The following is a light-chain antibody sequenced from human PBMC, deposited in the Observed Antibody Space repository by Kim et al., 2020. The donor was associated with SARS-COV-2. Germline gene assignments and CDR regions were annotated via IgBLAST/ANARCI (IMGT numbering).Light chain of an antibody. J-gene: IGKJ1*01. Sequence: DIQVTQSPSTLSVSIGDRVTITCRASQSISNWLAWYQQKPGKAPKLLIYKASNLESGVPSRFSGSGSGTEFTLTISSLQPDDFATYYCQQYNNYFRTFGQGTKVDIK. CDR2: KAS. CDR1: QSISNW. CDR3: QQYNNYFRT. V-gene: IGKV1-5*03.